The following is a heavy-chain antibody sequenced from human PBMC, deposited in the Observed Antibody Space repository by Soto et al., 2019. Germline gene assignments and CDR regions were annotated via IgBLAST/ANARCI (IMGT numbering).Heavy chain of an antibody. D-gene: IGHD3-10*01. Sequence: PGGSLRLSCAASGFTVSSYHMSWVRQAPGQGLEWVSVLYNAGSADFADSVKGRFTISRHDSTNTVFLQMNSLTAEDTAVYYCARDGPYYYASRMDVWGQGTTVTVSS. J-gene: IGHJ6*02. CDR3: ARDGPYYYASRMDV. CDR2: LYNAGSA. CDR1: GFTVSSYH. V-gene: IGHV3-53*04.